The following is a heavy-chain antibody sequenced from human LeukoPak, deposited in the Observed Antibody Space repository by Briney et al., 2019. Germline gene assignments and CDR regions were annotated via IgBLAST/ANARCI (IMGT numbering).Heavy chain of an antibody. CDR3: ARDQNYTVVVPSGYFDY. V-gene: IGHV3-33*01. Sequence: GGSLRLSCAASGFTFSSYGMHWVRQAPGKGLEWVAVIWYDGSNKYYADSVKGRFTISRDNSKNTLYLQMNSLRAEDTAVYYCARDQNYTVVVPSGYFDYWGQGTLVTVSS. J-gene: IGHJ4*02. D-gene: IGHD2-2*01. CDR2: IWYDGSNK. CDR1: GFTFSSYG.